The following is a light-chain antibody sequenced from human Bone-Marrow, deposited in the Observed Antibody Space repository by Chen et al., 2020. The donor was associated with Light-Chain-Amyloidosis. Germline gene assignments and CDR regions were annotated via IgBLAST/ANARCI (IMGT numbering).Light chain of an antibody. Sequence: QSVLTQPPSVSGAPGPRVTISCPGSSSNLGAGYDVHWYQQLPGTAPKLLMYSNNNRPSGVPDRFSASNSGTSASLAIPGLQTEDEADYFCQSYDSSLFYVFGTGTKVTVL. CDR3: QSYDSSLFYV. V-gene: IGLV1-40*01. CDR1: SSNLGAGYD. J-gene: IGLJ1*01. CDR2: SNN.